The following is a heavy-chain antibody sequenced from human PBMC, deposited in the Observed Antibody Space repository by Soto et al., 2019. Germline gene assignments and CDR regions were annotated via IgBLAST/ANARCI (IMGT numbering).Heavy chain of an antibody. CDR1: GGSISSGGYY. V-gene: IGHV4-31*03. CDR3: ARDGYGSGSSNWFDP. J-gene: IGHJ5*02. D-gene: IGHD3-10*01. CDR2: IYYSGST. Sequence: QVQLQESGPGLVKPSQTLSLTCTVSGGSISSGGYYWSWIRQHPGKGLEWIGYIYYSGSTYYNPSLQSRVTISVDTSKNQFSLKLSSVTAADTAVYYCARDGYGSGSSNWFDPWGQGTLVTVSS.